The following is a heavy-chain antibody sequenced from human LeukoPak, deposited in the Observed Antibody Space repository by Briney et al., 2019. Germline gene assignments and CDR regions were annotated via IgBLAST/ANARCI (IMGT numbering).Heavy chain of an antibody. Sequence: GRSLRLSCAASRFTLSSYAMHCVRQAPGKGLEWVAVISYDGSNKYYADSVKGRFTISRDNSKNTLYLQMNSLRAEDTAVYYCAREVRAIYYYYGMDVWGQGTTVTVSS. CDR1: RFTLSSYA. CDR2: ISYDGSNK. V-gene: IGHV3-30-3*01. J-gene: IGHJ6*02. CDR3: AREVRAIYYYYGMDV.